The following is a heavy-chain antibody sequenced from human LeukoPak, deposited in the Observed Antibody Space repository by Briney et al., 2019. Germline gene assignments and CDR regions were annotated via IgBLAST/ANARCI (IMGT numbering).Heavy chain of an antibody. CDR3: ARDRGYYGSSTGY. J-gene: IGHJ4*02. CDR1: GFTFSSYA. Sequence: GGSLRLSCAASGFTFSSYAMHWVRQAPGKGLEWVAVISYDGSNKYYADSVKGRFTISRDNSKNTLYLQMNSLRAEDTAVYYCARDRGYYGSSTGYWGQGTLVTVSP. V-gene: IGHV3-30*04. CDR2: ISYDGSNK. D-gene: IGHD3-10*01.